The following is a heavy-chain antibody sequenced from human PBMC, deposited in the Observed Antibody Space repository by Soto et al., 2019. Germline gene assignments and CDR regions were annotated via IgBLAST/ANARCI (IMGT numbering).Heavy chain of an antibody. CDR1: GGSISSGGYY. CDR2: IYYSGST. V-gene: IGHV4-31*03. J-gene: IGHJ4*02. Sequence: PSETLSLTCTVSGGSISSGGYYWSWIRQHPGKGLEWIGYIYYSGSTYYNPSLKSRVTISVDTSKNQFSLKLSSVTAADTAVYYCARAKRITIFGVVILAQQQYYFDYWGQGTLVTVSS. CDR3: ARAKRITIFGVVILAQQQYYFDY. D-gene: IGHD3-3*01.